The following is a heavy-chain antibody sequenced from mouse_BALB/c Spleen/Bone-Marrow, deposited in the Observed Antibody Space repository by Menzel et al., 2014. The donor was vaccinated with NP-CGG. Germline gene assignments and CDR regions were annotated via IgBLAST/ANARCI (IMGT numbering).Heavy chain of an antibody. CDR3: ARDDDSYAMDY. D-gene: IGHD2-3*01. Sequence: QVQLQQSGPGLVAPSQSLSITCTVSGFSLTSYSVHWVRPPPGKGLEWLGVIWAGGSTNYNSALMSRLSISKDNSKSXVFLKMRSLQTDDTAMFYCARDDDSYAMDYWGQGTSVTVSS. CDR1: GFSLTSYS. CDR2: IWAGGST. J-gene: IGHJ4*01. V-gene: IGHV2-9*02.